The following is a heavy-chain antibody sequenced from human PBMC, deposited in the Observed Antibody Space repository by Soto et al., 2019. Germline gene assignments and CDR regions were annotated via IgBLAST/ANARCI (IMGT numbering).Heavy chain of an antibody. CDR2: INHSGST. Sequence: SETLSLTCAVYGGSFSGYYWSWIRQPPGKGLEWIGEINHSGSTNYNPSLKSRVTISVDTSKNQFSLKVSSVTAADTAVYYCARTAPNTYYDFWSGYDGYYYYYYYMDVWGKGTTVTVSS. CDR3: ARTAPNTYYDFWSGYDGYYYYYYYMDV. CDR1: GGSFSGYY. D-gene: IGHD3-3*01. J-gene: IGHJ6*03. V-gene: IGHV4-34*01.